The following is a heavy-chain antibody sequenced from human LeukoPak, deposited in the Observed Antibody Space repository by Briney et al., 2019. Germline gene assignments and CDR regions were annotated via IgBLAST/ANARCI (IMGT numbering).Heavy chain of an antibody. CDR3: ARGVDSSGYYFDY. D-gene: IGHD3-22*01. J-gene: IGHJ4*02. V-gene: IGHV4-4*02. CDR2: IYHSGGT. Sequence: SETLSLTCTVSGGSISSYYWSWVRQPPGKGLEWIGEIYHSGGTNYIPSLKTRVTISVDKSKNQFSLKLSSVTAADTAVYYCARGVDSSGYYFDYWGQGTLVTVSS. CDR1: GGSISSYY.